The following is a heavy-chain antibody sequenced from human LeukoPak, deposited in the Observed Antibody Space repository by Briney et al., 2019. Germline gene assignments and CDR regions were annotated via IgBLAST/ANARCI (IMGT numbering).Heavy chain of an antibody. Sequence: SETLSLTCTVSGGSISSYYWSWIRQPPGKGLEWIGYIYYSGSINYNPSLKSRVTISVDTSKNQFSLKLSSVTAADTAVYYCARNYYDSSGYLDFDYWGQGTLVTVSS. CDR3: ARNYYDSSGYLDFDY. CDR2: IYYSGSI. J-gene: IGHJ4*02. V-gene: IGHV4-59*01. D-gene: IGHD3-22*01. CDR1: GGSISSYY.